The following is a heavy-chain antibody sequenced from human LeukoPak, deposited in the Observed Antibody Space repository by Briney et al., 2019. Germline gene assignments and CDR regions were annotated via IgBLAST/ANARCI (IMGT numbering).Heavy chain of an antibody. CDR2: IRASGGST. J-gene: IGHJ4*02. D-gene: IGHD6-13*01. CDR3: AKGGYSTNFDY. V-gene: IGHV3-23*01. Sequence: QPGGSLRLSCAASGLTFSSYSMSWVRQAPGKGLEWVSTIRASGGSTYYADSVKGRFIISRDNSKNTVFLQMDSLRAEDTAVYYCAKGGYSTNFDYWGQGTLVTVSS. CDR1: GLTFSSYS.